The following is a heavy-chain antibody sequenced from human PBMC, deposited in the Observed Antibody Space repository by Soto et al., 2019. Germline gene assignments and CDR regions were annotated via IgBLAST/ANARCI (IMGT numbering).Heavy chain of an antibody. Sequence: QVQLVQSGAEVKKPGSSVKVSCKASGGTFSSYAISLVRQAPGQGLEWMGGIIPIFGTANYAQKFQGRVTITADESTSKAYMELSSLRSEDTAVYYCARDWVGATVWWFDPWGQGTLVTVSS. CDR2: IIPIFGTA. D-gene: IGHD1-26*01. CDR1: GGTFSSYA. CDR3: ARDWVGATVWWFDP. J-gene: IGHJ5*02. V-gene: IGHV1-69*12.